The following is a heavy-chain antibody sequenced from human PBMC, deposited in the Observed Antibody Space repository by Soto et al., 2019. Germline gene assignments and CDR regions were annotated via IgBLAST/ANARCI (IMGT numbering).Heavy chain of an antibody. Sequence: EVQLVESGGGLVQPGGSLRLSCAASGFTFSVYSMNWVRQAPGKGLEWVSYITSDRKTIHYADSVKGRFTISRDNAKNSVYLQMNSLRDEDTAVYYCARSVEGHFDYWGQGTLVTVSS. D-gene: IGHD6-19*01. CDR1: GFTFSVYS. CDR3: ARSVEGHFDY. CDR2: ITSDRKTI. J-gene: IGHJ4*02. V-gene: IGHV3-48*02.